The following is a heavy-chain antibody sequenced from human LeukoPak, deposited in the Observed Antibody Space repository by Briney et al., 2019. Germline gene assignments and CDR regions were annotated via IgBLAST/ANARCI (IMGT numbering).Heavy chain of an antibody. D-gene: IGHD4-23*01. CDR1: GFTFSSYE. CDR3: ARDYGGSSPFDY. V-gene: IGHV3-48*03. Sequence: GGSLRLSCAASGFTFSSYEMHWVRRAPGKGLEWVSYISSSDSTIYYADSVKGRFTISRDNAKNSLYLQMNSLRAEDTAVYYCARDYGGSSPFDYWGQGTLVTVSS. J-gene: IGHJ4*02. CDR2: ISSSDSTI.